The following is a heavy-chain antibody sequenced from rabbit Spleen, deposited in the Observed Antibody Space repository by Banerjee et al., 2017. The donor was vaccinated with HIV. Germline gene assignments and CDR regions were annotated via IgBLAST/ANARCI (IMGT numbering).Heavy chain of an antibody. CDR1: GFSFGDRDV. Sequence: QEQLVESGGGLVQPEGYLTLTCKASGFSFGDRDVMCWVRQAPGKGLEWIACINAATAKPVYATWAKGRFTISRTSSTTVTLRMTSLTAADTATYFCARDLVGVIGWNFYLWGQGTLVTVS. V-gene: IGHV1S45*01. J-gene: IGHJ4*01. D-gene: IGHD1-1*01. CDR2: INAATAKP. CDR3: ARDLVGVIGWNFYL.